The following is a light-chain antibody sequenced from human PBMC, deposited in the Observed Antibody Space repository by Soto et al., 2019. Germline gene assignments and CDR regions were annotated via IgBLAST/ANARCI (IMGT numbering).Light chain of an antibody. V-gene: IGKV4-1*01. CDR1: QSVLFTSNNKNY. CDR2: WAS. J-gene: IGKJ1*01. Sequence: DIGLTQSPDSLAVSLGERATINCKSSQSVLFTSNNKNYLVWYQQKPGQPPKLLISWASTRESGVPDRFSGSGSGTDFTLTISSLQAEDVAVYYCQQYYTTPTFGQGTKVEIK. CDR3: QQYYTTPT.